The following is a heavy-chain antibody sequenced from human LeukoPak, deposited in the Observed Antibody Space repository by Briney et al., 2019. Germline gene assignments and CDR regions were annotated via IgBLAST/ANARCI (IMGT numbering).Heavy chain of an antibody. CDR2: IYYSGST. CDR3: ARQGPPKEMATRNDRGGGDAFDI. V-gene: IGHV4-39*01. J-gene: IGHJ3*02. D-gene: IGHD5-24*01. CDR1: GGSISSSSYY. Sequence: PSETLSLTCTVSGGSISSSSYYWGWIRQPPGKGLEWIGSIYYSGSTYYNPSLKSRVTISVDTSKNQFSLKLSSVTAADTAVYYCARQGPPKEMATRNDRGGGDAFDIWGQGTMVTVSS.